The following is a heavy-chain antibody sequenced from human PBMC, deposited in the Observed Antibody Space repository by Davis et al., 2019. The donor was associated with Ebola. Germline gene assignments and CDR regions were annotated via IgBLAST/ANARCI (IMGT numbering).Heavy chain of an antibody. D-gene: IGHD4-17*01. CDR2: IYPGDSDT. CDR1: GYSFTRYW. V-gene: IGHV5-51*01. J-gene: IGHJ4*02. CDR3: ARQTTVTTDFDY. Sequence: GGSLRLSCKGSGYSFTRYWIGWVRQMPGKGLEWMGIIYPGDSDTRYSPSFQGQVTISADRSISTAYLQWSSLKASDTAMYYCARQTTVTTDFDYWGQGTLVTVSS.